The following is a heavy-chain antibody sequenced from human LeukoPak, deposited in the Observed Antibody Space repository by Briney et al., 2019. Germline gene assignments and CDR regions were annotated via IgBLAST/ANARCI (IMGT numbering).Heavy chain of an antibody. D-gene: IGHD3-16*01. Sequence: GASVKVSCKASGYTFTGYAIHWVWQAPGQGLEWMGWINPEKRDTGYAHKFQGRVTMTSDTSISTDYMELSSLRSDDAAVYYCAKKVLGPSHPLDFWGQGTLVTVSS. J-gene: IGHJ4*02. CDR2: INPEKRDT. V-gene: IGHV1-2*02. CDR3: AKKVLGPSHPLDF. CDR1: GYTFTGYA.